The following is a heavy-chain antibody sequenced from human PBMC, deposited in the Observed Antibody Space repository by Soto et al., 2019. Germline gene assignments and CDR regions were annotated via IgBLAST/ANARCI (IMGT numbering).Heavy chain of an antibody. CDR1: GYTFTSYA. CDR3: ARDRGDDYYDT. CDR2: INAGNGNT. Sequence: QVQLVQSGAEEKKPGASVKVSCKASGYTFTSYAMHWVRQAPGQRLEWMGWINAGNGNTKYSQKFQGRVTITRDTAASTAYMELSSLRAEDTAVYYCARDRGDDYYDTWGRGTLVTVSS. J-gene: IGHJ5*02. V-gene: IGHV1-3*05. D-gene: IGHD3-22*01.